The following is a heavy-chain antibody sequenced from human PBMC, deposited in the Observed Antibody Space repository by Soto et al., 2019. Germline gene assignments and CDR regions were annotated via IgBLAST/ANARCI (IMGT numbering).Heavy chain of an antibody. Sequence: EVQLVESGGVLVKPGGSLRLSCAASGFTFSSYSMNWVRQAPGKGLEWVSSISSSSSYIYYADSVKGRFTISRDNAKNALYMKMNSLRAEDTAVYYCARGLRNAYCSGGSCYSLGDYWGQGTLVTVSS. J-gene: IGHJ4*02. CDR1: GFTFSSYS. V-gene: IGHV3-21*01. CDR3: ARGLRNAYCSGGSCYSLGDY. CDR2: ISSSSSYI. D-gene: IGHD2-15*01.